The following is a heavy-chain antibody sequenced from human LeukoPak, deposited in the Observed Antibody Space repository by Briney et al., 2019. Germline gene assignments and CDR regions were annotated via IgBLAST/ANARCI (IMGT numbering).Heavy chain of an antibody. CDR3: ARRGYGQRVWFDP. J-gene: IGHJ5*02. D-gene: IGHD5-18*01. V-gene: IGHV4-39*01. Sequence: SETLSLTCAVSGGSISSNSYYWGWIRQPPGKGLEWIGSIYYSGSTYYNPSLKSRVTISVDTSKNQFSLKLSSVTAADTAVYYCARRGYGQRVWFDPWGQGTLVTVSS. CDR1: GGSISSNSYY. CDR2: IYYSGST.